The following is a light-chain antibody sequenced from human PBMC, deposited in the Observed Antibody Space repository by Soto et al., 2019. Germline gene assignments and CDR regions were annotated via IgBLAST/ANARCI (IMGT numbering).Light chain of an antibody. V-gene: IGKV3-15*01. CDR3: QQYNNWPPL. Sequence: EIVMTQSPATLSVSPRERATLSCRASQSVSSNLAWYQQKPGQAPRLLIYGASTRATGIPARFSGSGSGTEFTLTISSLQSEDFAVYYCQQYNNWPPLFGGGTKVEIK. CDR2: GAS. CDR1: QSVSSN. J-gene: IGKJ4*01.